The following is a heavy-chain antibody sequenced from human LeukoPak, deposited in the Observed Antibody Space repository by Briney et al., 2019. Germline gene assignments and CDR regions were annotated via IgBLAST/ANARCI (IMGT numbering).Heavy chain of an antibody. Sequence: KPSETLSLTCIVSGGSISTHYWNWIRQPPGEGLEWIGYMRYDGSTNYNPSLKSRVIISMDTSKNQLSLKLTSVTAADTAVYYCASSPIAMVRGIDWGQGTLVTVSS. J-gene: IGHJ4*02. CDR3: ASSPIAMVRGID. CDR1: GGSISTHY. D-gene: IGHD3-10*01. V-gene: IGHV4-59*11. CDR2: MRYDGST.